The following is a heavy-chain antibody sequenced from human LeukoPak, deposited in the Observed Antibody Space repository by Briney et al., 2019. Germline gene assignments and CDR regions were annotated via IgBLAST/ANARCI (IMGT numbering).Heavy chain of an antibody. D-gene: IGHD1-1*01. CDR2: ISYDGSDK. CDR3: AKDGRSPGIDY. J-gene: IGHJ4*02. V-gene: IGHV3-30*18. Sequence: PGGSLRLSCAASGFTFSRHGVHWVRQAPGKGLEWVAVISYDGSDKYYADSVKGRFTISRDNSKNTLYLQMNSLRAEDTAVYYCAKDGRSPGIDYWGQGTLVTVSS. CDR1: GFTFSRHG.